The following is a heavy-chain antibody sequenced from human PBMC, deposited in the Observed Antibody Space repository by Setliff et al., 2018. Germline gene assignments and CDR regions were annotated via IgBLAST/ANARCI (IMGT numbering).Heavy chain of an antibody. V-gene: IGHV3-23*01. CDR1: GFTFRVYA. J-gene: IGHJ4*02. CDR3: ANNYYDTTMGYYFDY. CDR2: ISGRGGST. D-gene: IGHD3-22*01. Sequence: PGGSLRLSCRTSGFTFRVYAMSWVRQAPGKGLEWVSTISGRGGSTYYADSVKGRFTISRDNSKNTLYLQMSSLRAEDTAIYYCANNYYDTTMGYYFDYWGQGTQVTVSS.